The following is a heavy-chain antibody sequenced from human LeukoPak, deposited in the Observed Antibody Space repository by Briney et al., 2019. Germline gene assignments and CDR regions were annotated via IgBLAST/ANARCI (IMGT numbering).Heavy chain of an antibody. D-gene: IGHD5-24*01. CDR1: GFTFSNYW. CDR3: ARGGLEPVDY. J-gene: IGHJ4*02. CDR2: INTDGRTT. V-gene: IGHV3-74*01. Sequence: PGGSLRLSCAVSGFTFSNYWMHWVRQAQGMGLVWVSRINTDGRTTSYADSVKGRFTISRDNAKNILYLEVNSLRTDDTAVYYCARGGLEPVDYWGQGTLVTVSS.